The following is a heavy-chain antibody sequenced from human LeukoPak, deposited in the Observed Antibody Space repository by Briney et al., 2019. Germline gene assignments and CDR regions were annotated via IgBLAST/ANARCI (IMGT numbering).Heavy chain of an antibody. Sequence: PGGSLRLSCVASGFTFDDYAMHWVRQAPGKGLEWVSGITWNSGSMGYAASVKGRFTISRDNAKNSLYLQMNSLRAEDTAVYYCAKDGGSGYYPNDAFDIWGQGTMVTVSS. CDR3: AKDGGSGYYPNDAFDI. CDR2: ITWNSGSM. V-gene: IGHV3-9*01. CDR1: GFTFDDYA. D-gene: IGHD3-22*01. J-gene: IGHJ3*02.